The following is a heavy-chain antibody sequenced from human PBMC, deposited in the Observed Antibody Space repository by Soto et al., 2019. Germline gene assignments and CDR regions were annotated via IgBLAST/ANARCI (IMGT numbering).Heavy chain of an antibody. CDR1: GYTFNEYY. CDR2: TNPNSGGT. J-gene: IGHJ6*02. CDR3: ARRPGGGGDYFYGMDV. D-gene: IGHD3-10*01. Sequence: QVQLVQSGAEVKKPGASVKVSCKTSGYTFNEYYIHWMRQVPGQGLEWMGWTNPNSGGTKFAKKFQGRITAASDKSTSTVYMDRSRLRSDDTAVYSCARRPGGGGDYFYGMDVWGQGTAVTVS. V-gene: IGHV1-2*02.